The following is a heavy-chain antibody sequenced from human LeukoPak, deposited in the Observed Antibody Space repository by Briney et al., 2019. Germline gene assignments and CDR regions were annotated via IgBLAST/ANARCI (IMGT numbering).Heavy chain of an antibody. D-gene: IGHD6-13*01. Sequence: SETLSLTCTVSGGSISSSYWSWIRQPAGKGLEWVGRIYTSGSTNYNPSLKSRVTMSVDTSKNQFSLELSSVTAADTAVYYCARHSSSWYFDYWGQGTLVTVSS. CDR3: ARHSSSWYFDY. J-gene: IGHJ4*02. V-gene: IGHV4-4*07. CDR2: IYTSGST. CDR1: GGSISSSY.